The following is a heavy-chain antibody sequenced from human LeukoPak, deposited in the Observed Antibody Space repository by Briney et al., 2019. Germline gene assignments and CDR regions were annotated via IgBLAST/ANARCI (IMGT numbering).Heavy chain of an antibody. CDR1: GYIFTAYA. V-gene: IGHV1-3*01. D-gene: IGHD6-19*01. CDR3: ASSLIEVAGTAP. J-gene: IGHJ5*02. CDR2: INVGNGNT. Sequence: ASVKVSCKASGYIFTAYAMHWVRQAPGQRLEWMGWINVGNGNTKYSQKFQGRVTITRDTSASTAYMELNSLRSEDTAVYYCASSLIEVAGTAPWGQGTLVTVSP.